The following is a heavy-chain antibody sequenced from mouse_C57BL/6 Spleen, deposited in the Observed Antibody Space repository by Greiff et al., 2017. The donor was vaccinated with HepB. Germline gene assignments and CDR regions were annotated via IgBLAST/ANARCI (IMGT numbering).Heavy chain of an antibody. J-gene: IGHJ1*03. Sequence: QVQLQQPGAELVKPGASVKLSCKASGYTFTSYWMHWVKQRPGRGLEWIGRIDPNSGGTKYNEKFKSKATLTVDKPSSTAYMQRSSLTSEDSAVYYCARAWGYGSSSPYWYFDVWGTGTTVTVSS. CDR2: IDPNSGGT. CDR1: GYTFTSYW. V-gene: IGHV1-72*01. D-gene: IGHD1-1*01. CDR3: ARAWGYGSSSPYWYFDV.